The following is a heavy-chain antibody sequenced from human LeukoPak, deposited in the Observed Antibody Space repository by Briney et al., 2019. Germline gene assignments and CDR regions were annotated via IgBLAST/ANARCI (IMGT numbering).Heavy chain of an antibody. CDR1: GFTFSNFG. D-gene: IGHD6-19*01. CDR2: ISSSSSYI. Sequence: GGSLRLSCAASGFTFSNFGINWVRQAPGKGLEWASSISSSSSYISYADSVKGRFTISRDNAKNSLDLQMNSLRAEDTAVYYCAIDRYSSGWYTFDYWGQGTLVTVSS. V-gene: IGHV3-21*01. CDR3: AIDRYSSGWYTFDY. J-gene: IGHJ4*02.